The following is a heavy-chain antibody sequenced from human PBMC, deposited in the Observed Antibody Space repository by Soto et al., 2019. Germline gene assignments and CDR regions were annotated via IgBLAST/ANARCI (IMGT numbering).Heavy chain of an antibody. CDR1: GVSISTYY. CDR2: IFYSGST. CDR3: ARHLPDYGDLSYFDY. V-gene: IGHV4-59*08. Sequence: SETLSLTCTLSGVSISTYYWSWIRQPPGKGLEWIGYIFYSGSTNYNPSLKSRATISVDRSKNQFSLKLSSVTAADTAVYYCARHLPDYGDLSYFDYWGQGTLVTVS. D-gene: IGHD4-17*01. J-gene: IGHJ4*02.